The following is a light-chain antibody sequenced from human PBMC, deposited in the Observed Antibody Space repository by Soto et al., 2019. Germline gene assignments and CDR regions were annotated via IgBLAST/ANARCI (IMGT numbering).Light chain of an antibody. J-gene: IGKJ1*01. Sequence: EIVFTQSPATLSLSPGERATLSCRASQSISSSLAWYQQKPGQAPRLLIYDASSRATGFPARFSGSGSGTDFTLTIGILEPEDFAVYYCQQRSEWPRTFGQGTKVEIK. V-gene: IGKV3-11*01. CDR3: QQRSEWPRT. CDR2: DAS. CDR1: QSISSS.